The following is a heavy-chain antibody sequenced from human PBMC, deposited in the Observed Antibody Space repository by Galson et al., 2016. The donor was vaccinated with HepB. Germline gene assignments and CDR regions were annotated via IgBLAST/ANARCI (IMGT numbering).Heavy chain of an antibody. CDR3: ARDFTYTRPPPICGDRLGDV. V-gene: IGHV3-11*01. CDR1: GFTFSDYY. J-gene: IGHJ6*03. D-gene: IGHD4-17*01. CDR2: ISRSGSTK. Sequence: SLRLSCAASGFTFSDYYMSWVRQAPGKGLEWVSYISRSGSTKYYADSVKGRFTMSRDNAKTSLFLQMNSRRDEDTAVYYCARDFTYTRPPPICGDRLGDVWGKGTTVSVSS.